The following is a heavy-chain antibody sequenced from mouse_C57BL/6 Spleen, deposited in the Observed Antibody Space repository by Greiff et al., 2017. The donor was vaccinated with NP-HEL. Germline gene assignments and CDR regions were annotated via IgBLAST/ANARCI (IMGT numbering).Heavy chain of an antibody. CDR2: IDPSDSYT. CDR1: GYTFTSYW. V-gene: IGHV1-50*01. CDR3: ARREITTVVARDAMDY. J-gene: IGHJ4*01. D-gene: IGHD1-1*01. Sequence: VQLQQSGAELVKPGASVKLSCKASGYTFTSYWMQWVKQRPGQGLEWIGEIDPSDSYTNYNQKFKGKATLTVDTSSSTAYMQRSSLTSEDSAVYYCARREITTVVARDAMDYWGQGTSVTVSS.